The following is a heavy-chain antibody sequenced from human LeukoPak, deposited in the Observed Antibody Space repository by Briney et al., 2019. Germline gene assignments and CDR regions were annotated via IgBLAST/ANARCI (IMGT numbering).Heavy chain of an antibody. CDR3: ARESPLHYY. CDR1: GYTFTSYD. V-gene: IGHV1-8*01. CDR2: MNPNSGNT. D-gene: IGHD2-21*02. J-gene: IGHJ4*02. Sequence: ASVKVSCKASGYTFTSYDINWVRQATGQGLEWMGWMNPNSGNTGYAQKFQGRVTMTRDTSISTAYMELSRLRSDDTAVYYCARESPLHYYWGQGTLVTVSS.